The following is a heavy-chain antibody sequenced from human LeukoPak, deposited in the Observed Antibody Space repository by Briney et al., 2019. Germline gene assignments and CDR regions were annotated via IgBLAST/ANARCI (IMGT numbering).Heavy chain of an antibody. CDR1: GFTFSSYA. CDR2: ISYVGSNK. CDR3: ARDGRSYGGKNWFDP. V-gene: IGHV3-30-3*01. D-gene: IGHD4-23*01. Sequence: GRSLRLSCAASGFTFSSYAMHWVRQAPGKGLEWVAVISYVGSNKYYADSVKGRFTISRDNSKNTLYLQMNSLRAEDTAVYYCARDGRSYGGKNWFDPWGQGTLVTVSS. J-gene: IGHJ5*02.